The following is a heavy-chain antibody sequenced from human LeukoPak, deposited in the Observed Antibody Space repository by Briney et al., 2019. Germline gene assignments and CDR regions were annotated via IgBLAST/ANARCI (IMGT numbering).Heavy chain of an antibody. CDR1: GYTLTCYA. V-gene: IGHV7-4-1*02. CDR2: INTNTGNP. D-gene: IGHD1-26*01. CDR3: ASLVGATTLDAFDI. Sequence: ASVKVSCKASGYTLTCYAMNWVRQAPGQGLEWMGWINTNTGNPTYAQGFTGRFVFSLDTSVSTAYLQISSLKAEDTAVYYCASLVGATTLDAFDIWGQGTMVTVSS. J-gene: IGHJ3*02.